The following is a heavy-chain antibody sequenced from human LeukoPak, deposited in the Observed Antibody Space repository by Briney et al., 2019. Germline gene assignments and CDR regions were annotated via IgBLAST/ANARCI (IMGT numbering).Heavy chain of an antibody. J-gene: IGHJ6*03. CDR1: GGSFSGYY. Sequence: KPSETLSLTCAVYGGSFSGYYWSWIRQPPGKGLEWIGEINHSGSTNYNPSLKSRVTISVDTSKNQFSLKLSSVTAADTAVYYCASWRLGYYYYMDVWGKGTTVTISS. CDR2: INHSGST. D-gene: IGHD4-11*01. V-gene: IGHV4-34*01. CDR3: ASWRLGYYYYMDV.